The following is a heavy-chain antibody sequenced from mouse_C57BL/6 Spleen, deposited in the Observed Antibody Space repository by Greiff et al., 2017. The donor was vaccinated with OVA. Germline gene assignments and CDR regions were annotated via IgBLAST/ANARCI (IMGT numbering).Heavy chain of an antibody. Sequence: QVQLQQPGAELVMPGASVKLSCKASGYTFTSYWMHWVKQRPGQGLEWIGEIDPSDSYTNYNQKFKGKSTLTVDKSSSTAYMQLSSLTSEDSAVYYCARSGNSDGDWFAYWGQGTLVTVSA. D-gene: IGHD2-1*01. CDR3: ARSGNSDGDWFAY. V-gene: IGHV1-69*01. CDR2: IDPSDSYT. J-gene: IGHJ3*01. CDR1: GYTFTSYW.